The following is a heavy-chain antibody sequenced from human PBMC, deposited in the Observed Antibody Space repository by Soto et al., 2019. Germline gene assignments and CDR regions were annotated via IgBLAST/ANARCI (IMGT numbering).Heavy chain of an antibody. J-gene: IGHJ4*02. D-gene: IGHD3-10*01. CDR1: GFTFSSYA. CDR3: AKRSVPGFGELLPNDY. Sequence: EVQLLESGGGLVQPGGSLRLSCAASGFTFSSYAMSWVRQAPGKGLEWVSAISGSGGSTYYADSVKGRFTISRDNSKNTLYLQMNSLRAEDTAVYYCAKRSVPGFGELLPNDYWGQGTLVTVSS. CDR2: ISGSGGST. V-gene: IGHV3-23*01.